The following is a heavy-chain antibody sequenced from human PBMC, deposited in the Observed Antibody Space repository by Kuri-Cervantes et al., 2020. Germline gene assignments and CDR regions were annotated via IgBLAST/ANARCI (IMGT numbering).Heavy chain of an antibody. CDR2: ISWNSGSI. CDR1: GFTFDDYA. V-gene: IGHV3-9*01. J-gene: IGHJ6*02. D-gene: IGHD1-26*01. Sequence: GGSLRLSCAASGFTFDDYAMHWVRQAPGKGLEWVSGISWNSGSIGYADSVKGRFTISRDNAKNSLYLQMNSLRAEDTAVYYCAKGGGYFNYYGMDVWGQGTTVTVSS. CDR3: AKGGGYFNYYGMDV.